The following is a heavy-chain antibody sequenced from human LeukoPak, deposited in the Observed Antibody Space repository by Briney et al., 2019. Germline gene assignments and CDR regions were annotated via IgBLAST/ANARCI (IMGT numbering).Heavy chain of an antibody. Sequence: GGSLRLSCVASGFIFSRYWMSWVRQAPGKGLEWVANIKQDGSEFYFVDSVHGRFTISRDNAKNSVYLQMNSLRAEDTAVYYCARDLSGGRQHPGPWGQGTLVTVSS. V-gene: IGHV3-7*01. D-gene: IGHD2-15*01. J-gene: IGHJ5*02. CDR1: GFIFSRYW. CDR2: IKQDGSEF. CDR3: ARDLSGGRQHPGP.